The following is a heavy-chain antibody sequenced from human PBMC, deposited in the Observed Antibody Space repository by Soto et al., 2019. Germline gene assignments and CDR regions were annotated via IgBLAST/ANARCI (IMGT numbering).Heavy chain of an antibody. D-gene: IGHD2-2*01. Sequence: GGSLRLSCAASRFTFSSYGMHWVRQAPGKGLEWVAVISYDGSNKYYADSVKGRFTISRDNSKNTLYLQMNSLRAEDTAVYYCAKVVIVVVPAAMDVWGKGTTVTVSS. CDR1: RFTFSSYG. CDR3: AKVVIVVVPAAMDV. CDR2: ISYDGSNK. J-gene: IGHJ6*04. V-gene: IGHV3-30*18.